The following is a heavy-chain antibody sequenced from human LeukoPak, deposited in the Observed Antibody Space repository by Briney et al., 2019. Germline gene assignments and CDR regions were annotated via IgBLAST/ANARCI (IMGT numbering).Heavy chain of an antibody. CDR3: ARRPPYDFWSGYSEDYYYYYYMDV. V-gene: IGHV1-8*01. CDR2: MNPNSGNT. Sequence: ASVKVSCKASGYTFTSYDINWVRQATGQGLEWMGGMNPNSGNTGYAQKFQGRVTMTRNTSISTAYMELSSLRSEDTAVYYCARRPPYDFWSGYSEDYYYYYYMDVWGKGTTVTVSS. D-gene: IGHD3-3*01. CDR1: GYTFTSYD. J-gene: IGHJ6*03.